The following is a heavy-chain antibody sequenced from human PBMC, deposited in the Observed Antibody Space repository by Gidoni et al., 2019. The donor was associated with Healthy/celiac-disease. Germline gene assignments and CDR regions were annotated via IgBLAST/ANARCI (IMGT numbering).Heavy chain of an antibody. D-gene: IGHD4-17*01. V-gene: IGHV3-21*01. Sequence: EVQLVESGGGLVKPGGSLRLSGAASGFTFSSYSMNWVRQAPGKGLEWVSSISSSSSYIYYADSVKGRFTISRDNAKNSLYLQMNSLRAEDTAVYYCARDAPYGDYAVCWGQGTLVTVSS. CDR2: ISSSSSYI. J-gene: IGHJ4*02. CDR3: ARDAPYGDYAVC. CDR1: GFTFSSYS.